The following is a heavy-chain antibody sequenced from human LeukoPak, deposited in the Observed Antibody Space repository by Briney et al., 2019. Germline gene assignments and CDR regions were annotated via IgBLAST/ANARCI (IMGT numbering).Heavy chain of an antibody. V-gene: IGHV4-38-2*02. CDR3: AGYIAVVPAAIDAFDI. CDR1: GYSISSGYY. CDR2: IYHSGST. Sequence: PSETLSLTCTVAGYSISSGYYWGWIRQPPGKGLEWIGSIYHSGSTYYNPSLKSRVTISVDTSKNQFSLKLSSVTAADTAVYYCAGYIAVVPAAIDAFDIWGQGTMVTVSS. D-gene: IGHD2-2*01. J-gene: IGHJ3*02.